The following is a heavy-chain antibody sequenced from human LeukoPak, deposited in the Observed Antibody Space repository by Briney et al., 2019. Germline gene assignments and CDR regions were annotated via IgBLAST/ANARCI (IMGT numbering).Heavy chain of an antibody. D-gene: IGHD6-19*01. CDR3: AKDGDSSGWYGLDY. CDR2: IYSGGAT. J-gene: IGHJ4*02. Sequence: GGSLRLSCAASGISVSSNYMSWVRQAPGKGLEWVSVIYSGGATYHADSVKGRFIISRDNSKNTLHLQMNSLRAEDTALYYCAKDGDSSGWYGLDYWGQGTLVTVSS. CDR1: GISVSSNY. V-gene: IGHV3-53*05.